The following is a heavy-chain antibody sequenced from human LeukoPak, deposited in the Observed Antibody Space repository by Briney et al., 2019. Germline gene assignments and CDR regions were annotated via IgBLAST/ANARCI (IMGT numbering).Heavy chain of an antibody. CDR3: AKDLDYDYVWGSFDFDY. V-gene: IGHV3-30*02. Sequence: PGGSLRLSCAASGFTFSSYGMHWVRQAPGKGLEWVAFIRYDGSNKYYADSVKGRFTISRDNSKNTLYLQMNSLRAEDTAVYYCAKDLDYDYVWGSFDFDYWGQGTLVTVSS. J-gene: IGHJ4*02. CDR2: IRYDGSNK. CDR1: GFTFSSYG. D-gene: IGHD3-16*01.